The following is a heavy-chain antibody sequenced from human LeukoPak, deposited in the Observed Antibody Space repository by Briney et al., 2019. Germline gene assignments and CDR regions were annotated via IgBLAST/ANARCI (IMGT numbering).Heavy chain of an antibody. J-gene: IGHJ6*03. CDR2: IYSGGST. V-gene: IGHV3-53*01. Sequence: GGSPRLSRAASGFTVSSNYMSWVRQAPGKGLEWVSVIYSGGSTYYADSVKGRFTISRDNPKNTLYLQMNSLRAEDTAVYYCARVVVVAAKYYYYYMDVWGKGTTVTVSS. CDR3: ARVVVVAAKYYYYYMDV. CDR1: GFTVSSNY. D-gene: IGHD2-15*01.